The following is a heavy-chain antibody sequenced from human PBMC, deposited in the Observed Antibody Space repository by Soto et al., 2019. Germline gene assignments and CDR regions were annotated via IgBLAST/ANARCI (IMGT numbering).Heavy chain of an antibody. J-gene: IGHJ4*02. V-gene: IGHV2-5*02. CDR1: GFSLSPSVVG. D-gene: IGHD7-27*01. Sequence: QITLKESGPTLVKPTQTLTLTCTFSGFSLSPSVVGVGWIRQPPGKALEWLALIYWDDDKRYSPSLKSRLTITKDTSKNQVVLTMTNRDPVDTATYYCAHSLIPNWGSRGAFDYWGQGTLVTVSS. CDR3: AHSLIPNWGSRGAFDY. CDR2: IYWDDDK.